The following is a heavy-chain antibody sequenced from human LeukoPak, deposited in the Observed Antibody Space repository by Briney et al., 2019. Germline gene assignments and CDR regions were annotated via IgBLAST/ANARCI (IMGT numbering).Heavy chain of an antibody. D-gene: IGHD5-18*01. CDR2: ISTGGSSR. CDR1: GFTLSTYE. Sequence: PGGSLRLSCAASGFTLSTYEMNWVRQAPGKGLERVSYISTGGSSRYYADSVRGRFTISRDNAKNSLYLQMNSLRDEDTAVYYCARGYNYGPWFDFWGQGTQVTVSS. J-gene: IGHJ4*02. CDR3: ARGYNYGPWFDF. V-gene: IGHV3-48*03.